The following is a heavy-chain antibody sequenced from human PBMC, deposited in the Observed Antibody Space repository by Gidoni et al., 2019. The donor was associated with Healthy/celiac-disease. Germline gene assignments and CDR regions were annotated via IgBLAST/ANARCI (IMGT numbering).Heavy chain of an antibody. D-gene: IGHD1-26*01. CDR1: GFTCSSYD. CDR3: ARESGATGELDY. J-gene: IGHJ4*02. CDR2: IGTAGDT. V-gene: IGHV3-13*01. Sequence: EVQLVESGGGLVQPGGSLRLYCAASGFTCSSYDMHWFRQATGKGLEWVSAIGTAGDTYYPGSVKGRFTISRENAKNSLYLQMNSLRAGDTAVYYCARESGATGELDYWGQGTLVTVSS.